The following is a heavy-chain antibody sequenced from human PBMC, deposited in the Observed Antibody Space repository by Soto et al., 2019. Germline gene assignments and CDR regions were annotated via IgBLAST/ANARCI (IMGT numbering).Heavy chain of an antibody. Sequence: DVQLLESGGGVVQSGGSLRLSCSASGFAFSDYSMHWVRQAPGKGPEWVSAISGGVGNTYYAGSVNGRFTISGDNSRNTLYLQMHSLRDDDTALYYCAKETYGSGWTLDSWGQGTRATVSS. CDR1: GFAFSDYS. CDR3: AKETYGSGWTLDS. CDR2: ISGGVGNT. V-gene: IGHV3-23*01. D-gene: IGHD6-19*01. J-gene: IGHJ4*02.